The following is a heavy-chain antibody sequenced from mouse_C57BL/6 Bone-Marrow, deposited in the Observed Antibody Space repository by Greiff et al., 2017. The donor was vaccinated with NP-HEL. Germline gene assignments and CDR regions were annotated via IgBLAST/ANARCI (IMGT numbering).Heavy chain of an antibody. J-gene: IGHJ3*01. Sequence: QVQLQQPGAELVRPGTSVKLSCKASGYTFTSYWMHWVKQRPGQGLEWIGVIDPSDSYTNYNQKFKGKATLTVDTSSSTAYMQLSSLTSEDSAVYYCKRVSTMVKWFAYWGQGTLVTVSA. CDR2: IDPSDSYT. V-gene: IGHV1-59*01. CDR1: GYTFTSYW. CDR3: KRVSTMVKWFAY. D-gene: IGHD2-2*01.